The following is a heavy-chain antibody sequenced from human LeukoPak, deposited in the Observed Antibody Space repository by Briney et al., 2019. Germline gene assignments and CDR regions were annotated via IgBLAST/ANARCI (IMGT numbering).Heavy chain of an antibody. CDR2: INPNDGDT. J-gene: IGHJ4*02. V-gene: IGHV1-2*02. CDR3: ARANFLYCSSSTCLFDY. D-gene: IGHD2-2*01. Sequence: ASVKVSCKASGYTFTDYYMHWVRQAPGQGFEWMGWINPNDGDTNYAQKIQGRVTMTRDTSISTAHMEVSRLRSDDTVVYYCARANFLYCSSSTCLFDYWGQGTLVTVSS. CDR1: GYTFTDYY.